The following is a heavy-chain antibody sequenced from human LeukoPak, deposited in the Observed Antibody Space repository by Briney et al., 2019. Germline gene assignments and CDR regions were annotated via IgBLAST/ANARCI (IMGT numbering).Heavy chain of an antibody. J-gene: IGHJ4*02. CDR1: GGSISSYY. Sequence: SETLSLTCIVSGGSISSYYWSWIRQPPGKGLVWIRYIYYSGSTNYNPSLKSRVTISVDTSKNQFSLKLSSVTAADTSVYYCARGLMMAVAGRGEFHYWGQGTLVTVSS. V-gene: IGHV4-59*01. CDR3: ARGLMMAVAGRGEFHY. D-gene: IGHD6-13*01. CDR2: IYYSGST.